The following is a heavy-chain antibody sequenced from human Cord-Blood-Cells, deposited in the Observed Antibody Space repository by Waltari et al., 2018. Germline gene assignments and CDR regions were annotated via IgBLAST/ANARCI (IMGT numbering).Heavy chain of an antibody. CDR1: GFSLSNARMG. V-gene: IGHV2-26*01. Sequence: QVTLKESGPVLVKPTETLTLTCTVSGFSLSNARMGVSWLRQPPGKALEWLAHIFSNDEKSYSTSLKSRLTISKDTSKSQVVLTMTNMDPVDTATYYCARINNGRNWGHDYWGQGTLVTVSS. J-gene: IGHJ4*02. CDR3: ARINNGRNWGHDY. D-gene: IGHD7-27*01. CDR2: IFSNDEK.